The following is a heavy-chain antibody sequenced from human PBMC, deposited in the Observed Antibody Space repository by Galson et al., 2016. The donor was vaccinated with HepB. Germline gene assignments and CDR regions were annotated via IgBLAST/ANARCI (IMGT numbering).Heavy chain of an antibody. J-gene: IGHJ1*01. CDR1: GFIFTNYA. D-gene: IGHD4-17*01. Sequence: SLRLSCAASGFIFTNYAMSWVRQAPGKGLEWVSAISTGGGGTYYADSVKGRFTISRDNSKNTLYLQMNSLRAEDTAVYYCARLYGDYSYGWGQGTLVTVSS. CDR2: ISTGGGGT. V-gene: IGHV3-23*01. CDR3: ARLYGDYSYG.